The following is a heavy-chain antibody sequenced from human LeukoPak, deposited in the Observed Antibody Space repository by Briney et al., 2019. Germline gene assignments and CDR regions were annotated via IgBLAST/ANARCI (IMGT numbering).Heavy chain of an antibody. Sequence: GGSLRLSCAASGFTFSNYGMHWVRQAPGKGLEWVTFIRFDGTKKHYADSVKGRFTISRDNAKNSLYLQMNSLRAEDTAVYYCAREVGAFNWFDPWGQGTLVTVSS. J-gene: IGHJ5*02. V-gene: IGHV3-30*02. CDR1: GFTFSNYG. CDR2: IRFDGTKK. D-gene: IGHD1-26*01. CDR3: AREVGAFNWFDP.